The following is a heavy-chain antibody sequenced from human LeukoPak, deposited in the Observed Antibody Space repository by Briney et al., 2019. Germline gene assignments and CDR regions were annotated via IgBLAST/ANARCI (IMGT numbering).Heavy chain of an antibody. J-gene: IGHJ4*02. D-gene: IGHD3-10*01. Sequence: GASVKVSCKASGHSFTSYAISWVRQAPGQGLEWMGWISADNGNTNYAQKLQGRVTMTTDTSTSTAYMELRSLRSDDTAVYYCARNYYGSFLYWGQGTLVTVSS. V-gene: IGHV1-18*01. CDR3: ARNYYGSFLY. CDR2: ISADNGNT. CDR1: GHSFTSYA.